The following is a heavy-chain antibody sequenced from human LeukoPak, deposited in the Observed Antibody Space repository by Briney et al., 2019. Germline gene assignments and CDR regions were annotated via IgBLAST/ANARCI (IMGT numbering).Heavy chain of an antibody. CDR2: IYYSGST. J-gene: IGHJ4*02. Sequence: SETLSLTCTVSGGSISSSSYYWGWIRQPPGKGLEWIGSIYYSGSTYYNPSLKSRVTISVDTSKNQFSLKLSSVTAADTAVYYCARGVYSGSYSSVDYFDYWGQGTLVTVSS. CDR1: GGSISSSSYY. V-gene: IGHV4-39*07. CDR3: ARGVYSGSYSSVDYFDY. D-gene: IGHD1-26*01.